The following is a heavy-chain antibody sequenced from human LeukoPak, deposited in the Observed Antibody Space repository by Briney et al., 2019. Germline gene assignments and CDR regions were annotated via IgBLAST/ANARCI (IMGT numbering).Heavy chain of an antibody. V-gene: IGHV1-18*01. CDR1: GYTFTSYG. CDR2: ISAYNGNT. Sequence: ASVKVSCKASGYTFTSYGISWVRQAPGQGLEWMGWISAYNGNTNYAQKLQGRVTMTTDISTSTAYMELRSLRSDDAAVYCCARALQYENWFDPWGQGTLVTVSS. J-gene: IGHJ5*02. D-gene: IGHD2-2*01. CDR3: ARALQYENWFDP.